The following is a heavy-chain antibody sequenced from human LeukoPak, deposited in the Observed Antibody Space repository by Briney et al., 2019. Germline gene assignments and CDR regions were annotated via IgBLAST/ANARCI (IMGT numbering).Heavy chain of an antibody. D-gene: IGHD3-10*01. Sequence: HPGGSLRLSCAASGFTFSSYGMSWVRQAPGKGLEWVSAISGSGGSTYYADSVKGRFTISRDNSKNTLYLQMNSLRAEDTAVYYCANRFYGSGHNYWGQGTLVTVSS. CDR2: ISGSGGST. CDR1: GFTFSSYG. CDR3: ANRFYGSGHNY. V-gene: IGHV3-23*01. J-gene: IGHJ4*02.